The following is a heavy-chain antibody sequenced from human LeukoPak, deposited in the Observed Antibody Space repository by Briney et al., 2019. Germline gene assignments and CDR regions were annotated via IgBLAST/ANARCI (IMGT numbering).Heavy chain of an antibody. CDR2: INHSGST. J-gene: IGHJ3*02. CDR3: GRVMSIGGRPDAFDI. Sequence: SETLSLTCAVYGGSFSGYYWSWIRQPPGKGLEWIGEINHSGSTNYNPSLKSRVTISVDTSKNQFSLKLTSVTAADTAVYYCGRVMSIGGRPDAFDIWGQGTMVTVSS. CDR1: GGSFSGYY. D-gene: IGHD6-6*01. V-gene: IGHV4-34*01.